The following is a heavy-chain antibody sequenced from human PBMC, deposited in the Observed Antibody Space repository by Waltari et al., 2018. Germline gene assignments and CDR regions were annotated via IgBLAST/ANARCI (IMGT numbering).Heavy chain of an antibody. V-gene: IGHV4-4*07. CDR2: IYPSGST. CDR3: ASDDDYCSGTTCHRQDY. J-gene: IGHJ4*02. D-gene: IGHD2-15*01. CDR1: GGSITSYY. Sequence: VQLQESGPGLVKPSETLSLTCPVSGGSITSYYWNWIRQPAGKGLEWIGRIYPSGSTIYNPSLMSRVTVSVDTSKNQISLKLSSVTAADTAVYFCASDDDYCSGTTCHRQDYWGQGTRVTVSS.